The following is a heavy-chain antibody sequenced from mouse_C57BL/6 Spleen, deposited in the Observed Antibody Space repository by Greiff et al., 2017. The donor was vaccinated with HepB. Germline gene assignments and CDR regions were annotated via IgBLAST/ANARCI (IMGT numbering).Heavy chain of an antibody. CDR2: IDPSDGDT. CDR1: GYTFTSYW. V-gene: IGHV1-59*01. J-gene: IGHJ4*01. CDR3: ECRLGRRYAMDY. D-gene: IGHD4-1*01. Sequence: QVQLKQPGAELVRPGTSVKLSCKASGYTFTSYWMHWVKQRPGQGLEWIGVIDPSDGDTNYNQKFKGKATMTVDTSSSTAYMQLSSLTSEDSAVYYGECRLGRRYAMDYWGQGTSVTVSS.